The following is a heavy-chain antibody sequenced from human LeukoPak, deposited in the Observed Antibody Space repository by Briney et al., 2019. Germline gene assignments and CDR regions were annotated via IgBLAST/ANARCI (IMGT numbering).Heavy chain of an antibody. V-gene: IGHV4-38-2*02. CDR2: IYYSGST. Sequence: SETLSLTCTVSGYSISSGYYWGWIRQPPGKGLEWIGSIYYSGSTYYNPSLKSRVTISVDTSKNQFSLKLSSVTAADTAVYYCASGYYYDSSGRLNTPYYFDYWGQGTLVTVSS. D-gene: IGHD3-22*01. CDR3: ASGYYYDSSGRLNTPYYFDY. J-gene: IGHJ4*02. CDR1: GYSISSGYY.